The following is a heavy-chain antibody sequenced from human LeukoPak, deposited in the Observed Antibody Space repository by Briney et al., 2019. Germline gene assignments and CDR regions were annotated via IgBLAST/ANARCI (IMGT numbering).Heavy chain of an antibody. Sequence: SETLSLTCSVFVDPLSDNYWSLIRPAPRKGLEWIGHINYIGDTTYNPSLKSRVSILLETSKIQFSLKLSSVPRADTAVYYCARLVIAKDGGWLDPWGQGTQVTVSS. D-gene: IGHD6-13*01. CDR2: INYIGDT. V-gene: IGHV4-59*08. CDR1: VDPLSDNY. J-gene: IGHJ5*02. CDR3: ARLVIAKDGGWLDP.